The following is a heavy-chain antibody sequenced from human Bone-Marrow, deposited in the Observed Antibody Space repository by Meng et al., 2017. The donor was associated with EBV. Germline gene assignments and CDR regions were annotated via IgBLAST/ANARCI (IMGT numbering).Heavy chain of an antibody. V-gene: IGHV4-30-2*01. D-gene: IGHD3-22*01. CDR1: GGSIASGGYS. CDR3: ARGDDSSGLDY. CDR2: IYHSGST. Sequence: LQLEESGSGLVKPSQTLSLTCVVSGGSIASGGYSWGWIRQPPGKGLEWIGYIYHSGSTSYSPSLKSRVTISVDRSKNQFSLKLNSVTAADTAVYYCARGDDSSGLDYWGQGTLVTVSS. J-gene: IGHJ4*02.